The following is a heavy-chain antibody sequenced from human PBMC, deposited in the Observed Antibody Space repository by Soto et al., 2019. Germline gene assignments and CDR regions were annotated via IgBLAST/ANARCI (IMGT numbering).Heavy chain of an antibody. CDR2: ISGGST. Sequence: EVQLLESGGGLVQPGGSLRLSCAASGFTFSSYAMSWVRQAPGKGLEWVSAISGGSTYYADSVKGRFTISRDNSKNTLYLQMNSLRAEDTAVYYCARLEIWGQGTMVTVSS. CDR3: ARLEI. CDR1: GFTFSSYA. V-gene: IGHV3-23*01. J-gene: IGHJ3*02.